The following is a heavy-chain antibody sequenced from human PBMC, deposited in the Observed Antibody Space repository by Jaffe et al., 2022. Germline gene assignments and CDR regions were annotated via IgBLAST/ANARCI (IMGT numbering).Heavy chain of an antibody. V-gene: IGHV4-39*01. CDR2: IYYSGST. D-gene: IGHD6-19*01. CDR3: ATTTESIAVAGTFDY. Sequence: QLQLQESGPGLVKPSETLSLTCTVSGGSISSSSYYWGWIRQPPGKGLEWIGSIYYSGSTYYNPSLKSRVTISVDTSKNQFSLKLSSVTAADTAVYYCATTTESIAVAGTFDYWGQGTLVTVSS. J-gene: IGHJ4*02. CDR1: GGSISSSSYY.